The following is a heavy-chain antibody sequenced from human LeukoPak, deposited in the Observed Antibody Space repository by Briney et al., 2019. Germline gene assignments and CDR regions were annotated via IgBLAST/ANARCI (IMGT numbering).Heavy chain of an antibody. CDR3: ARGPYGSGTLRPRNWFDP. D-gene: IGHD3-10*01. Sequence: SETLSLTCAVYGGSFRGYYWSWIRQPPGKGLEWIGEINHSGSTNYNPSLKSRVTISVDTSKNQFSLKLSSVTAADTAVYYCARGPYGSGTLRPRNWFDPWGQGTLVTVSS. V-gene: IGHV4-34*01. CDR2: INHSGST. CDR1: GGSFRGYY. J-gene: IGHJ5*02.